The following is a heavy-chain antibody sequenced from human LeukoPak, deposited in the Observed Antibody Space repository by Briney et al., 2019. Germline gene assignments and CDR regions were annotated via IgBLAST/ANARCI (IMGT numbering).Heavy chain of an antibody. CDR1: GFTFSSYA. D-gene: IGHD3-10*01. CDR3: ARDSSMLRGPLVIYYFDF. V-gene: IGHV3-30*04. J-gene: IGHJ4*02. Sequence: GGSLRLSCAASGFTFSSYAMHWVRQAPGKGLEWVAVISYDGSNKYYADSAKGRFTISRDNSKNTLYLQMNSLRAEDTAVYYCARDSSMLRGPLVIYYFDFWGQGTLVTISS. CDR2: ISYDGSNK.